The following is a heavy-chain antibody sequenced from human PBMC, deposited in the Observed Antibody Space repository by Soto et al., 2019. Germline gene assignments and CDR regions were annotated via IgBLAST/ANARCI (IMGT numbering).Heavy chain of an antibody. CDR2: FYYSGST. CDR3: ARHLYYYDTSGYLDAFDI. D-gene: IGHD3-22*01. V-gene: IGHV4-59*08. CDR1: GGSINSYY. Sequence: QVQLQESGPGLVKPSETLSLTCIVSGGSINSYYWSWIRQPPGKGLEWSGYFYYSGSTNYNPSLKSRVTISVDTSKNQFSLKLISVTAEDTAVYYCARHLYYYDTSGYLDAFDIWGQGTMVTVSS. J-gene: IGHJ3*02.